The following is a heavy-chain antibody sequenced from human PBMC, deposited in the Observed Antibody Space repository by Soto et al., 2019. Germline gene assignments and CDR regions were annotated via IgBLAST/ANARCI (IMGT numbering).Heavy chain of an antibody. CDR1: GGSFSGYY. CDR2: INHSGST. J-gene: IGHJ4*02. V-gene: IGHV4-34*01. CDR3: ARPAIAATVSAFDY. Sequence: PSETLSLTCTVYGGSFSGYYWSWIRQPPGKGLEWIGEINHSGSTNYNPSLKSRVTISIDTSKNQFSLKMNSMTAADTAIYYCARPAIAATVSAFDYWGQGSLVTVSS. D-gene: IGHD6-13*01.